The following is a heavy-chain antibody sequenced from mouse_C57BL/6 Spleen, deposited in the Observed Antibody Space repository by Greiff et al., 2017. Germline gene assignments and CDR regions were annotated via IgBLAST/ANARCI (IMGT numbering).Heavy chain of an antibody. CDR2: INPNYGTT. D-gene: IGHD2-3*01. CDR3: ASPDGYIPWFAY. J-gene: IGHJ3*01. Sequence: HLVESGPELVKPGASVTISCKASGYSFTDYNMNWVKQSNGKSLEWIGVINPNYGTTSYNQKFKGKATLTVDQSSSTAYMQLNSLTSEDSAVYYCASPDGYIPWFAYWGQGTLVTVSA. V-gene: IGHV1-39*01. CDR1: GYSFTDYN.